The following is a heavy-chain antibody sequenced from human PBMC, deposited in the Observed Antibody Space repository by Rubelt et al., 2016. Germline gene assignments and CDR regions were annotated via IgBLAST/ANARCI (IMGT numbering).Heavy chain of an antibody. J-gene: IGHJ6*03. CDR1: GGSISSSSYY. CDR3: ARHLDRYYYYYMDV. Sequence: QLQLQESGPGLVKPSETLSLTCTVSGGSISSSSYYWGWIRQPPGKGLEWIGSIFYSGSTYYNPSLKSRVTISVDTSKNQFSLKLNSVTAADRAVYYCARHLDRYYYYYMDVWGKGTTVTVSS. CDR2: IFYSGST. V-gene: IGHV4-39*01.